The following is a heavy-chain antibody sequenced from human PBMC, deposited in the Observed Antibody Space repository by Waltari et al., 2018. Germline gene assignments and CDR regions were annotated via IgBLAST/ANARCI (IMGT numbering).Heavy chain of an antibody. J-gene: IGHJ4*02. V-gene: IGHV3-7*01. CDR3: ARDFYDVTSGFYTPGLFDY. Sequence: EVQLVDSGGGLVPPGGSLRLSCAASGFTFSNYWMSWVRQAPGKGLGWVATVKQDGSDKYYVDSVKGRFTISRDNGDNSLYLQMNSLRAEDTAVYYCARDFYDVTSGFYTPGLFDYWGQGSLVTVSS. D-gene: IGHD3-3*01. CDR1: GFTFSNYW. CDR2: VKQDGSDK.